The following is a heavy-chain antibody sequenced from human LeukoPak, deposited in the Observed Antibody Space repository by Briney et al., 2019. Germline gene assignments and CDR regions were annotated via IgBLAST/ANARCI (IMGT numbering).Heavy chain of an antibody. J-gene: IGHJ4*02. CDR1: GFTFSSYA. CDR3: AKDRRHCSGGSCYLFFDY. D-gene: IGHD2-15*01. CDR2: ISGSGGST. V-gene: IGHV3-23*01. Sequence: PGGSLRLSCAASGFTFSSYAMSWVRQAPGKGLEWVSAISGSGGSTYYADSVKGRFTISRDNSKNTLYLQMNSLRAEDTAVYYCAKDRRHCSGGSCYLFFDYWGQGTLVTVSS.